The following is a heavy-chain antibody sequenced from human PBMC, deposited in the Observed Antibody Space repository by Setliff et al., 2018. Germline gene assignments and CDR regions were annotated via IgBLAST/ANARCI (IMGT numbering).Heavy chain of an antibody. V-gene: IGHV4-31*03. D-gene: IGHD1-26*01. CDR3: ARDRRIVGARHAFDI. Sequence: LSLTCTVSGGSISSGGYYWSWIRQHPGKGLEWIGYIYYSGSTYYNPSLKSRVTMSVDTSKNQFSLKLSSVTAADTAVYYCARDRRIVGARHAFDIWGQGTMVTVSS. J-gene: IGHJ3*02. CDR2: IYYSGST. CDR1: GGSISSGGYY.